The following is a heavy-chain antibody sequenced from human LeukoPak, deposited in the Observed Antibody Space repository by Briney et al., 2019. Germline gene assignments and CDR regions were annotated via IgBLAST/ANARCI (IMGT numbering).Heavy chain of an antibody. CDR1: GFTVSSNY. Sequence: GGSLRLSCAASGFTVSSNYMSWVRQAPGKGLEWVSVIYSGGSTYYADSVKGRFTVSRHNSKNTLYLQMNSLRAEDTAVYYCARGSSSWTNAFDIWGQGTMVTVSS. CDR2: IYSGGST. J-gene: IGHJ3*02. CDR3: ARGSSSWTNAFDI. D-gene: IGHD6-13*01. V-gene: IGHV3-53*04.